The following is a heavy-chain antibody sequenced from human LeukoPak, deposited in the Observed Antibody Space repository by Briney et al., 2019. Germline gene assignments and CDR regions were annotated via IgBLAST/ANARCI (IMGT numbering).Heavy chain of an antibody. CDR3: APLDFWVPST. Sequence: RRASVKVSCKVSGYTLNELSIHWVRRAAGKGLEWMGGFDPEYGETVYAQKFRGRVTMAEDTSTDTAYMELSSLRSEDTAVYYCAPLDFWVPSTWGQATLVTVSS. D-gene: IGHD3-3*01. J-gene: IGHJ5*02. CDR2: FDPEYGET. CDR1: GYTLNELS. V-gene: IGHV1-24*01.